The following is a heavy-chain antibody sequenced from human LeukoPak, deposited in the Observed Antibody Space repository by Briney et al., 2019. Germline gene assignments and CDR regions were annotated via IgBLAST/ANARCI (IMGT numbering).Heavy chain of an antibody. V-gene: IGHV3-23*01. CDR2: IDANGADT. D-gene: IGHD3-10*01. Sequence: PGGSLRLSCAASGFTFSSYAMTWVRQAPGKGLEWGSSIDANGADTFYADSVKGRFSISRDNAKSTLGLQMHSLTAEDTAVYYCAKDQSYYNWFDPWGQGTLVTVSS. CDR1: GFTFSSYA. J-gene: IGHJ5*02. CDR3: AKDQSYYNWFDP.